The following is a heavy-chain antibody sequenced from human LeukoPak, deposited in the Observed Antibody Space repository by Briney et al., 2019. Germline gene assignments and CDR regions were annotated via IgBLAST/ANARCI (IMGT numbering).Heavy chain of an antibody. CDR3: AKEEGGNSAPRYFDY. J-gene: IGHJ4*02. CDR1: GFTFSTSW. Sequence: GGSLRLSCAASGFTFSTSWMHWVRQVPGKGLVWVSRINSDGRSTDYADSVKGRFTISRDNSKNTLYLQMNSVTAEDTAVYYCAKEEGGNSAPRYFDYWGQGTLVTVSS. D-gene: IGHD4-23*01. V-gene: IGHV3-74*01. CDR2: INSDGRST.